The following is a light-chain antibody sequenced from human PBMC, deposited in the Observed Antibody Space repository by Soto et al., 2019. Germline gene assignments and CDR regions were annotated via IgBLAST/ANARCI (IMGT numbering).Light chain of an antibody. V-gene: IGKV3-15*01. Sequence: EVVMTQSRATLSVSPGERATLSCRASQSVNSNLAWYQQKPGQAPRLLIYGASTRATGISARFSGSGSGTEFTLTTSSLQSADFAVDYCEQYNKWPRTFGGGTKVEIK. CDR1: QSVNSN. CDR2: GAS. CDR3: EQYNKWPRT. J-gene: IGKJ4*01.